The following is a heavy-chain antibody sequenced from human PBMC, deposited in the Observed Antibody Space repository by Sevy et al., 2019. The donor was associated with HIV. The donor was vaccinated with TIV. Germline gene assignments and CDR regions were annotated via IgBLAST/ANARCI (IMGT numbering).Heavy chain of an antibody. D-gene: IGHD2-8*01. J-gene: IGHJ4*02. CDR3: AREGCTKPHDY. CDR2: LSFGCGEI. V-gene: IGHV3-23*01. CDR1: GFTFSKYS. Sequence: GGSLRLSCAASGFTFSKYSMSWVGQPPGKGLEWVSTLSFGCGEINYADSVKGRFTIYRDNSKSSVSLQMTNLRPEDTAVYYCAREGCTKPHDYWGQGTLVTVSA.